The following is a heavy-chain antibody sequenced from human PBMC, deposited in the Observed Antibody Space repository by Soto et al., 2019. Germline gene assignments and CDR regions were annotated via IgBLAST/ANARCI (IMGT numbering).Heavy chain of an antibody. V-gene: IGHV4-59*01. CDR2: IYYGGST. J-gene: IGHJ4*02. Sequence: SETLSLTCTVSGGSISRYYWSWIRQPPGKGLEWIGYIYYGGSTNYNPSLKSRVTISVDTSKNQFSLKLSSVTAADTAVYYCARGTTMVRGIKTATFLFDYWGQGTLVTVSS. D-gene: IGHD3-10*01. CDR3: ARGTTMVRGIKTATFLFDY. CDR1: GGSISRYY.